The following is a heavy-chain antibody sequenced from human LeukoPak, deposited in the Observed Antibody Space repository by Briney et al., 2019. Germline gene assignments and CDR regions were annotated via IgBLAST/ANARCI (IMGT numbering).Heavy chain of an antibody. J-gene: IGHJ6*03. D-gene: IGHD6-19*01. V-gene: IGHV4-39*01. CDR2: IYYSGST. CDR1: GGSISSSSYY. Sequence: SETLSLTCTVSGGSISSSSYYWGWIRQLPGTGLEWIGSIYYSGSTYYNPSLKSRVNISVDTSKNQFSLKLSSVTAADTAVYYRARGLSGAGTGYYMDVWGKGTTVTVSS. CDR3: ARGLSGAGTGYYMDV.